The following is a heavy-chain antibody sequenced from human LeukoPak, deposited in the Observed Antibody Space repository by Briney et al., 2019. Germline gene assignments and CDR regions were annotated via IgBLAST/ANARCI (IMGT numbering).Heavy chain of an antibody. CDR3: ARDSFDILTGYYTRIDY. CDR1: GFTFGSYS. D-gene: IGHD3-9*01. V-gene: IGHV3-21*01. Sequence: PGGSLRLSCAASGFTFGSYSMNWVRQAPGKGLEWVSSISSSSSYIYYADSVKGRFTISRDNAKNSLYLQMNSLRAEDTAVYYCARDSFDILTGYYTRIDYWGQGTLVTVSS. J-gene: IGHJ4*02. CDR2: ISSSSSYI.